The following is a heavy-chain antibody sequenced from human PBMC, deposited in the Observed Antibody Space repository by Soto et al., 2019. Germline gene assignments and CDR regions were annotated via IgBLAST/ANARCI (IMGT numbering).Heavy chain of an antibody. D-gene: IGHD1-1*01. V-gene: IGHV3-15*01. CDR3: TTGYK. J-gene: IGHJ4*02. CDR1: GLTFSDAW. Sequence: EVQLVESGGGLVKPGGSLRLSCAVSGLTFSDAWMSWVRQAPGKGLEWVGRIKSKSDGGTTDYAAPLKGRFIISRDDSRNTLYLQMNSPKTEDTAMYYCTTGYKWGQGTLVTVSS. CDR2: IKSKSDGGTT.